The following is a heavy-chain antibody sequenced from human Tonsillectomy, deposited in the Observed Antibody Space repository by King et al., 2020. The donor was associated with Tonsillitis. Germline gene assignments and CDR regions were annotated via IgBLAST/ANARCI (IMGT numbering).Heavy chain of an antibody. CDR2: IYTSGST. J-gene: IGHJ3*02. D-gene: IGHD2-2*02. Sequence: VQLQESGPGLVKPSQTLSLTCTVSGGSISSGSYYWSWIRQPAGKGLEWIGRIYTSGSTNYNPSLKSRVTMSVDTSKNQFSLNLSSVTAADTAVYYCARSGYCSSNSCYRGGAFDTWGQGTMVTVSS. CDR1: GGSISSGSYY. V-gene: IGHV4-61*02. CDR3: ARSGYCSSNSCYRGGAFDT.